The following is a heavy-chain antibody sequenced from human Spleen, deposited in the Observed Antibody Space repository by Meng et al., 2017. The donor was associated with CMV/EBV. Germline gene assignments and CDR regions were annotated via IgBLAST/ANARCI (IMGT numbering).Heavy chain of an antibody. CDR1: GGSFSGYY. D-gene: IGHD5-18*01. Sequence: QVQLQQWGAGLLKPSETLSLTCAVYGGSFSGYYWSWIRQPPGKGLEWIGEVNHSGSTNYNPSLKGRVTISVDTSKNQFSLKLSSVTAADTAVYYCARGHWDSYGYLDYWGQGTLVTVSS. J-gene: IGHJ4*02. CDR3: ARGHWDSYGYLDY. V-gene: IGHV4-34*01. CDR2: VNHSGST.